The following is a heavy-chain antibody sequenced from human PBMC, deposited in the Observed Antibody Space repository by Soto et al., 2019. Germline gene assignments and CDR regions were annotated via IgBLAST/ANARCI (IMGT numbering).Heavy chain of an antibody. CDR2: IKEDGSDK. D-gene: IGHD6-25*01. CDR3: ARFTRGSSGDY. V-gene: IGHV3-7*01. J-gene: IGHJ4*02. Sequence: EVQLVESGGDLVQPGGSLRLSCVASGFTCNTYWMSWVRQAPGKGLEWVANIKEDGSDKYYVDSVKGRFTISRDNAKNLLYLQMNSLGAEDTAMYYCARFTRGSSGDYWGQGTLVTVSS. CDR1: GFTCNTYW.